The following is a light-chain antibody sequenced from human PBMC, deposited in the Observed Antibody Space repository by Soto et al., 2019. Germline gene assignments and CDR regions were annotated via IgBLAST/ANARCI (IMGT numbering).Light chain of an antibody. CDR2: WAS. V-gene: IGKV4-1*01. CDR3: QQYYSTPFT. J-gene: IGKJ3*01. Sequence: DIVMTQSPDSLAVSLGERATINCESSQSVLYSSNNKNYLAWYQQKAGQPPKLLISWASTRESGVPDRFSGSGSGTDFTLTISSRQAEDVAVYYCQQYYSTPFTFGPGTKVDIK. CDR1: QSVLYSSNNKNY.